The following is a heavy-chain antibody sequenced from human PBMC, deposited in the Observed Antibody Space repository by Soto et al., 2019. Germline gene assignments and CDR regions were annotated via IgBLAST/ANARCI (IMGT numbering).Heavy chain of an antibody. CDR3: ARGAYGDGEIDY. D-gene: IGHD4-17*01. Sequence: ASVKVSYKASGGTFSSYTISWVRQAPGQGLEWMGRIIPILGIANYAQKFQGRVTITADKSTSTAYMELSSLRSEDTAVYYCARGAYGDGEIDYWGQGTLVTVSS. CDR1: GGTFSSYT. CDR2: IIPILGIA. J-gene: IGHJ4*02. V-gene: IGHV1-69*02.